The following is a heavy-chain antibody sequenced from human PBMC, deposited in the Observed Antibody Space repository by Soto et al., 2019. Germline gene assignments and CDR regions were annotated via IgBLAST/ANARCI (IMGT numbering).Heavy chain of an antibody. CDR1: GSSISSYY. CDR3: ARVFGATVTTSRYYYGMDV. D-gene: IGHD4-17*01. CDR2: IYYSGST. Sequence: SETLSLTCTVSGSSISSYYWSWIRRPPGKGLEWIGYIYYSGSTNYNPSLKSRVTISVDTSKNQFSLKLSSATAADTAVYYCARVFGATVTTSRYYYGMDVWGQGTTVTVSS. J-gene: IGHJ6*02. V-gene: IGHV4-59*01.